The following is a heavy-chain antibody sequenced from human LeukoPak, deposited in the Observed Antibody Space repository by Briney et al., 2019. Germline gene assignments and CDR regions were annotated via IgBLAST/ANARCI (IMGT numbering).Heavy chain of an antibody. V-gene: IGHV1-69*04. D-gene: IGHD6-13*01. CDR3: ASDRTIAAAVDPFDI. CDR1: RVTFNSCS. Sequence: GSSVKVSCKASRVTFNSCSISWVRQAPGHGLDWMGRIIPLLGIVNYAQKFLGKVTITADKSTNTAYMELSSLRSEDTAMYYCASDRTIAAAVDPFDIWGQGTMVTVSS. J-gene: IGHJ3*02. CDR2: IIPLLGIV.